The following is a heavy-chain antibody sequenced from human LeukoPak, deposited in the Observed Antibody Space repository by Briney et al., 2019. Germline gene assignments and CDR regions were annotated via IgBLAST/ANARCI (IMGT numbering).Heavy chain of an antibody. CDR2: IYYSGST. Sequence: SEILSLTCTVSGGSISSYYWSWIRQPPGKGLEWIGYIYYSGSTNYNPSLKSRVTISVDTSKNQFSLKLSSVTAADTAVYYCARHKYYGSGSPSFFDYWGQGTLVTVSS. CDR3: ARHKYYGSGSPSFFDY. J-gene: IGHJ4*02. V-gene: IGHV4-59*01. CDR1: GGSISSYY. D-gene: IGHD3-10*01.